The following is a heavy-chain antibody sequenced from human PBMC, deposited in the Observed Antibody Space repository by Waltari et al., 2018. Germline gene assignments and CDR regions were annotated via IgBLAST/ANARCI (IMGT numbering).Heavy chain of an antibody. J-gene: IGHJ4*02. CDR3: ARPLIAAAGQTVGFDY. CDR2: IIPILGIA. Sequence: QVQLVQSGAEVKKPGSSVKVSCKASGGTFSSYAISWVRQAPGQGLEWMGGIIPILGIANYAQKFQGRVTITADKSTSTAYMELSSLRSEDTAVYYCARPLIAAAGQTVGFDYWGQGTLVTVSP. D-gene: IGHD6-13*01. V-gene: IGHV1-69*10. CDR1: GGTFSSYA.